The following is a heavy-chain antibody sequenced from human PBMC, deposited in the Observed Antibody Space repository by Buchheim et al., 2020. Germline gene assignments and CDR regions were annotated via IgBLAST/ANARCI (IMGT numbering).Heavy chain of an antibody. CDR2: ISDTSSTI. CDR3: ARAPTPYSSSWYDYYYGMDV. CDR1: GFSFSTYS. Sequence: EVELVESGGGLVQPGGSLRLSCAVSGFSFSTYSMDWVRQVPGKGLEWLAYISDTSSTIYYGDSVKGRFTVSRDNAKNALYLQMNSLRVEDTAVYYCARAPTPYSSSWYDYYYGMDVWGQGTT. V-gene: IGHV3-48*04. D-gene: IGHD6-13*01. J-gene: IGHJ6*02.